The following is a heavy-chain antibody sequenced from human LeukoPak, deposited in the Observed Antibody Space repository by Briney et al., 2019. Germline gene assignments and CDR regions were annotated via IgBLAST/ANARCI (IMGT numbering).Heavy chain of an antibody. J-gene: IGHJ4*02. D-gene: IGHD6-19*01. CDR3: ARDTRLAAATKYSSGWGTDY. CDR2: INPNSGGT. Sequence: GASVKVSCKASGYTFTGYYMHWVRQAPGQGLEWMGWINPNSGGTNYAQKFQGRVTMTRDTYISTAYMELSRLRSDDTAVYYCARDTRLAAATKYSSGWGTDYWGQGTLVTVSS. CDR1: GYTFTGYY. V-gene: IGHV1-2*02.